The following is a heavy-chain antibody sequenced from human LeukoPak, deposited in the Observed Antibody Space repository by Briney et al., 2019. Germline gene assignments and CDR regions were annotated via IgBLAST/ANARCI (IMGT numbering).Heavy chain of an antibody. CDR2: IYPGDSDT. D-gene: IGHD3-3*01. CDR1: GYSFSNYW. V-gene: IGHV5-51*01. Sequence: GESLKISCKGSGYSFSNYWIVWVRQMPGKGLEWMGIIYPGDSDTRYSPSFQGQVTISADKSISTAYLQWSSLKASDTAMYYCARHETIFGVVDAFDIWGQGTMVTVSS. CDR3: ARHETIFGVVDAFDI. J-gene: IGHJ3*02.